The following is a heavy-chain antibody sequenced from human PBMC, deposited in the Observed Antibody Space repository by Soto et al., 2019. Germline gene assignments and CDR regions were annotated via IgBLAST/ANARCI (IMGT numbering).Heavy chain of an antibody. CDR3: AEDSGGAFDI. Sequence: PGGSLRLSCAASGFTFSIYGMHWVRHAPGKGLEWVAVISYDGSNKYYADSVKGRFTISRDNSKNTLYLQMNSLRAEDTAVYYCAEDSGGAFDIWGQGTMVTVSS. J-gene: IGHJ3*02. CDR2: ISYDGSNK. V-gene: IGHV3-30*18. CDR1: GFTFSIYG.